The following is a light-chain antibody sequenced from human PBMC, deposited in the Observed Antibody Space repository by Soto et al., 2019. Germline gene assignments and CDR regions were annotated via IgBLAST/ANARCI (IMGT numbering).Light chain of an antibody. CDR1: QSISNW. CDR3: QQYNSYRWT. CDR2: KAS. Sequence: DIQMTQSPSTLSASIGDRVTITCRASQSISNWLAWYQQKPGKAPKILIYKASSLESGVPSRFSGSGSETEFTLTISSLHPDDFATYYCQQYNSYRWTFGQGTKVDIK. J-gene: IGKJ1*01. V-gene: IGKV1-5*03.